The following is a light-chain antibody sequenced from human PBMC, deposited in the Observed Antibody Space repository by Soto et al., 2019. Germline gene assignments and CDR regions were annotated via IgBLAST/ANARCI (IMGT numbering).Light chain of an antibody. Sequence: QSALTQPASVSGSPGQSIAISCTGTSSDVGGYNYVSWYQHHPGKAPQLLIYDVTSRPSGVSDRFSGSKSGNTASLTISGLQAEDEADYYCYSYAGSTTSYVFGAGTKLTVL. J-gene: IGLJ1*01. CDR1: SSDVGGYNY. CDR2: DVT. V-gene: IGLV2-14*03. CDR3: YSYAGSTTSYV.